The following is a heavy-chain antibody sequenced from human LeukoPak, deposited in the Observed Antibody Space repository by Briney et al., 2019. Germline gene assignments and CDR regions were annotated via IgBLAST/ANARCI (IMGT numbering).Heavy chain of an antibody. J-gene: IGHJ6*03. CDR2: MYTSGST. CDR3: ARASVTYYYYYYMDV. V-gene: IGHV4-4*07. CDR1: GASISNYY. Sequence: SETLSLTCTVSGASISNYYWSWIRQPAGKGLEWIGRMYTSGSTNYDPSLKSRVTMSVDTSKNQFSLKLSSVTAADTAVYYCARASVTYYYYYYMDVWGKGTTVTVSS. D-gene: IGHD4-11*01.